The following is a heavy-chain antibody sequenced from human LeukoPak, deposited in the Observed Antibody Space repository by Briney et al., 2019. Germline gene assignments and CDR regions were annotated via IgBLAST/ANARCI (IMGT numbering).Heavy chain of an antibody. Sequence: GGSLRLSCAASGFTFSSYSMNWVRQAPGKGLEWVSSISSSSSYIYYADSVKGRFTISRENAKNSLYLKMNTLRAEDTAVYYCARDTNDYFDYWGQGTLVTVSS. D-gene: IGHD2-8*01. CDR2: ISSSSSYI. V-gene: IGHV3-21*01. J-gene: IGHJ4*02. CDR3: ARDTNDYFDY. CDR1: GFTFSSYS.